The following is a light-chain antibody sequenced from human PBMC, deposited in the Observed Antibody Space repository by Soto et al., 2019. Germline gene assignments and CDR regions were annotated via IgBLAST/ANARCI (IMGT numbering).Light chain of an antibody. CDR2: GAS. CDR1: QSVSRN. J-gene: IGKJ4*01. Sequence: ETVMTQSPATLSVSPGERATLSCRASQSVSRNLAWYQHKAGQAPRLLIYGASTRATGIPVRFSGSGSGTAFTLTISSLQSEDFAVYYCQQYNDWPPLTFGGGTKVEIK. V-gene: IGKV3-15*01. CDR3: QQYNDWPPLT.